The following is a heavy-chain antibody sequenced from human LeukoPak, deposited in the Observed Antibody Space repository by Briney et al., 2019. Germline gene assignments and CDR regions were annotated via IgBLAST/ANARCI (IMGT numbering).Heavy chain of an antibody. CDR3: AKRRGLELLYYYYMDV. V-gene: IGHV3-11*01. J-gene: IGHJ6*03. CDR1: GFTFSEYY. D-gene: IGHD1-7*01. CDR2: ISSSGSTI. Sequence: GGSLRLSCAASGFTFSEYYMSWIRQAPGKGLEWVSYISSSGSTIYYADSVKGRFTISRDNAKNSLYLRMNSLRAEDTAVYYCAKRRGLELLYYYYMDVWGKGTTVTVSS.